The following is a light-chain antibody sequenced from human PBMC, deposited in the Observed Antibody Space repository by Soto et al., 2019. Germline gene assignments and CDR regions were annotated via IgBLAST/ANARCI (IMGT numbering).Light chain of an antibody. CDR1: SGSIASNY. CDR3: QSYDSSLWV. V-gene: IGLV6-57*03. J-gene: IGLJ3*02. Sequence: NFMLTQPHSVSESPGKTVTISCTRSSGSIASNYVQWYQQRPGSAPTTVIYEDNQRPSGVPDRFSGSIDSSSNSASLTISGLKTEDEAAYYCQSYDSSLWVFGGGTKLTV. CDR2: EDN.